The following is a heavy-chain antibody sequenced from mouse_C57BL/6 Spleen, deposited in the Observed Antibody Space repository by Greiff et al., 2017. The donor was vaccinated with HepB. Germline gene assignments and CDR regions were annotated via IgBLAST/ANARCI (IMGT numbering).Heavy chain of an antibody. CDR3: ARGIYYGYPFDY. J-gene: IGHJ2*01. Sequence: EVKLMDSGGGLVKPGGSLKLSCAASGFTFSDYGMHWVRQAPEKGLEWVAYISSGSSTIYYADTVKGRFTISRDNAKNTLFLQMTSLRSEDTAMYYFARGIYYGYPFDYWGQGTTLTVSS. V-gene: IGHV5-17*01. D-gene: IGHD2-2*01. CDR2: ISSGSSTI. CDR1: GFTFSDYG.